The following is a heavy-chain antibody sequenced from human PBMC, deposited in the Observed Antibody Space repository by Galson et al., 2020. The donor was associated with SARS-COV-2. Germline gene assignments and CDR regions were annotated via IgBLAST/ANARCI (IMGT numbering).Heavy chain of an antibody. CDR1: GFTFSSYS. CDR3: ARHLEVGIVATTTAQYYEYGMDV. CDR2: ISSSSSYI. Sequence: GGSLSLSCAASGFTFSSYSMNWVRQAPGKGLEWVASISSSSSYIYYADSVKGRFTISRDNANNSLYLQMNSLRAEYTAVYYCARHLEVGIVATTTAQYYEYGMDVWGQGTTVTVSS. D-gene: IGHD5-12*01. J-gene: IGHJ6*02. V-gene: IGHV3-21*01.